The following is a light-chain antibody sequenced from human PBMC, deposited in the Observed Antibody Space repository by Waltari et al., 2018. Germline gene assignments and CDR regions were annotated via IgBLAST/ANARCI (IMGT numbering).Light chain of an antibody. V-gene: IGKV3-15*01. CDR1: QSVSTD. J-gene: IGKJ5*01. CDR3: QQHSNWPPIT. Sequence: ETVMTQSPATLSGSPGERATLSCRASQSVSTDLALYQQKPGQAPRLLIYGAATRATWIPARFSVTGSGTECSLTIDSLQSEDFAVYYCQQHSNWPPITLGQGTRREIK. CDR2: GAA.